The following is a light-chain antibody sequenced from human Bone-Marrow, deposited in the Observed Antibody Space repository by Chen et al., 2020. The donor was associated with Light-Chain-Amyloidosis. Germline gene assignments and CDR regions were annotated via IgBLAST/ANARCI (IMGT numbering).Light chain of an antibody. Sequence: EIVLTQSPGTLSLSPGERATLSCRASQSVSSSFLAWYQQKPGQAPRLLIYGASSRATGIPDRFSGSGSVTDFTLTISRLEPEDFAVYYCQQYGNSPQTFGQGTRVEIK. J-gene: IGKJ1*01. V-gene: IGKV3-20*01. CDR3: QQYGNSPQT. CDR1: QSVSSSF. CDR2: GAS.